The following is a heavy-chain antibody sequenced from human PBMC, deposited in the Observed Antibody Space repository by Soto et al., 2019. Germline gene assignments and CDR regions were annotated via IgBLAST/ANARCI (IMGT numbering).Heavy chain of an antibody. J-gene: IGHJ5*02. CDR1: GGSINSGGSY. D-gene: IGHD3-16*01. V-gene: IGHV4-31*03. Sequence: SETLSLTCTVPGGSINSGGSYWTWIRHHPGKGLEWFGNIYYSGTTHYNPSLEGRVFISLDTSRNQFSLKVTSVTAADSAVYFCARVRRVRGIQFDPWGQGIPVTVSS. CDR2: IYYSGTT. CDR3: ARVRRVRGIQFDP.